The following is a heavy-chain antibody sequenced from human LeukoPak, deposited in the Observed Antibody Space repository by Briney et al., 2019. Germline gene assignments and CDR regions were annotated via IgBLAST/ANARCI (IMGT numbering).Heavy chain of an antibody. CDR3: ARGGKRGYDILTGSDY. D-gene: IGHD3-9*01. J-gene: IGHJ4*02. V-gene: IGHV1-18*01. Sequence: ASVKVSCKASGYTFITYGISWVRQAPGQGLEWMGWISAYNGNTNYAQKLQGRVTMTTDTSTSTAYMELRSLRSDDTAVYYCARGGKRGYDILTGSDYWGQGTLVTVSS. CDR2: ISAYNGNT. CDR1: GYTFITYG.